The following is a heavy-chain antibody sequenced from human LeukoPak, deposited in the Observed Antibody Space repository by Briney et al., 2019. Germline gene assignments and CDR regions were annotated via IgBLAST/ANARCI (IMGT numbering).Heavy chain of an antibody. Sequence: ASVKVSCKASGYTFTDYSLHWLRQAPGQGLEWMGWINPKTGATNYAQSFQGRVTMTRDTSTSTGNMEVNSLRSDDTAVYYCARAYEYGWFDPWGQGTLVTVSS. CDR1: GYTFTDYS. D-gene: IGHD3-16*01. CDR3: ARAYEYGWFDP. CDR2: INPKTGAT. V-gene: IGHV1-2*02. J-gene: IGHJ5*02.